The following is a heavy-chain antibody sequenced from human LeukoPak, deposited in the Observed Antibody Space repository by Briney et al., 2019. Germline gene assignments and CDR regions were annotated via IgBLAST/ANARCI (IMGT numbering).Heavy chain of an antibody. CDR3: ASYYYDSSGYYRDY. J-gene: IGHJ4*02. Sequence: SETLSLTCAVSGGSISSSNWWSLVRQPPGKGLEWIGEIYHSGSTNYNPSLKSRVTISVDKSKNQFSLKLSSVTAADTAVYYCASYYYDSSGYYRDYWGQGTLVTVSS. CDR1: GGSISSSNW. V-gene: IGHV4-4*02. CDR2: IYHSGST. D-gene: IGHD3-22*01.